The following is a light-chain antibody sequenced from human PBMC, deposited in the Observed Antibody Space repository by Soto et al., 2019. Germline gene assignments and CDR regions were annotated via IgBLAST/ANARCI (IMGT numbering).Light chain of an antibody. CDR1: QSIDNF. V-gene: IGKV1-39*01. CDR2: AAS. CDR3: QQSYSTPQLT. Sequence: DIQMTQSPSSLSASVGDRVTITCRASQSIDNFLNWYQQKPGKAPNLLIYAASSLQSGVPSRFSGSGSGTDFTLTISSLQPEDSASYYCQQSYSTPQLTFGGGTKVDIK. J-gene: IGKJ4*01.